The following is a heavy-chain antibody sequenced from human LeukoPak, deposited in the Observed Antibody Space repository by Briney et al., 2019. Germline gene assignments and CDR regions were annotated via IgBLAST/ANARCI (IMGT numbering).Heavy chain of an antibody. J-gene: IGHJ6*04. CDR3: AKDGGVAGNLYYYYGMDV. V-gene: IGHV3-30*18. D-gene: IGHD6-19*01. CDR1: GFTFSSYG. CDR2: ISYDGSNK. Sequence: GGSLRLSCAAPGFTFSSYGMHWVRQAPGKGLEWVAVISYDGSNKYYADSVKGRFTISRDNSKNTLYLQMNSLRAEDTAVYYCAKDGGVAGNLYYYYGMDVWGKGTTVTVSS.